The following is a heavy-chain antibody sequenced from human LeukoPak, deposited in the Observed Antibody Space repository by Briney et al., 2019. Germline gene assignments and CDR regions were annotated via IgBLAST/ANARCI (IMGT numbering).Heavy chain of an antibody. CDR3: ARDPPDYYDSSGYSGVGY. J-gene: IGHJ4*02. CDR2: IIPIFGTA. V-gene: IGHV1-69*05. Sequence: SVKVSCKASGGTFSSYAISWVRQAPGQGLEWMGGIIPIFGTANYAQKFQGRVTITTDESTSTAYMELSSLRSEDTAVYYCARDPPDYYDSSGYSGVGYWGQGTLVTVSS. CDR1: GGTFSSYA. D-gene: IGHD3-22*01.